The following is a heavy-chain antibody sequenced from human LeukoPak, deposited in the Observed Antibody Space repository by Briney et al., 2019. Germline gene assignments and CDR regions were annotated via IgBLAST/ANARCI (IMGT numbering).Heavy chain of an antibody. D-gene: IGHD6-19*01. Sequence: ASVKVSCKASGFIFTSFGFSWVRQAPGQGLEWMGWISAYSGSTDYAQNLQGRVTMTTDTSTSTAYMELRSLRSDDTAVYYCARYQWLGGYYFDYWGQGTLVTVSS. CDR1: GFIFTSFG. V-gene: IGHV1-18*01. CDR3: ARYQWLGGYYFDY. CDR2: ISAYSGST. J-gene: IGHJ4*02.